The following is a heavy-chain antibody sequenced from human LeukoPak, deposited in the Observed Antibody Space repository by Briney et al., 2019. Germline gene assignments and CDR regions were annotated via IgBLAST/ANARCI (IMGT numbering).Heavy chain of an antibody. CDR1: GGSISSGGYS. CDR2: IYSSGST. D-gene: IGHD2-2*03. J-gene: IGHJ4*02. Sequence: SETLSLTCAVSGGSISSGGYSWSWIRQTAGKGLEWIGRIYSSGSTNYNPSLKSRVTMSVDTSKNQLSLKLSSVTAADTAVYYCARVDGDSWGQGTLVTVSS. CDR3: ARVDGDS. V-gene: IGHV4-61*02.